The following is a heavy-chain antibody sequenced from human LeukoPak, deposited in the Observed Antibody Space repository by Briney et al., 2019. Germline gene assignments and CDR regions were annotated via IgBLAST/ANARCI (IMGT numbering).Heavy chain of an antibody. J-gene: IGHJ4*02. CDR2: IYYSGST. D-gene: IGHD2-8*01. CDR1: GGSISSYY. CDR3: ARQRYADKIVDY. Sequence: PSETLSLTCTVSGGSISSYYWSWIRQPPGKGLEWLGYIYYSGSTNYNPSLKSRVTISVDTSKNQFSLKLNSVTAADTAVYYCARQRYADKIVDYWGEGALVTVSS. V-gene: IGHV4-59*08.